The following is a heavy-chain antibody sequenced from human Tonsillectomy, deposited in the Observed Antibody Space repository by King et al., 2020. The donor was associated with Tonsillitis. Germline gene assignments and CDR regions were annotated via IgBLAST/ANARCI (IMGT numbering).Heavy chain of an antibody. Sequence: QLVQSGAEVKKPGASVKVSCKASGYTFTNYYIHWVRQAPGQGLEWMGIINPRAGSTSFAQKFQGRVTMTRHTSTRTVYMELSRLRSEDTAEYYCARERLGVDCSSTSCLYYYYYYGMDVWGQGTAVTVSS. CDR2: INPRAGST. CDR3: ARERLGVDCSSTSCLYYYYYYGMDV. D-gene: IGHD2-2*01. CDR1: GYTFTNYY. V-gene: IGHV1-46*01. J-gene: IGHJ6*02.